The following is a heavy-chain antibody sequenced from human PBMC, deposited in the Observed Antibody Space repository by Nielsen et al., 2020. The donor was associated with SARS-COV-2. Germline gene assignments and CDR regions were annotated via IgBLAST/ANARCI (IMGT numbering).Heavy chain of an antibody. D-gene: IGHD2-8*01. Sequence: GGFLRLSCAASGFDFFRYGMNWVRKAPGKGLEWVAFIRYDGNSKYYADSVKGRFTISRDNSNNTLYLQMSSLRPEDTALYYCASPRHALMLYHMDYWVQGTLVTVSS. CDR2: IRYDGNSK. V-gene: IGHV3-30*02. J-gene: IGHJ4*02. CDR3: ASPRHALMLYHMDY. CDR1: GFDFFRYG.